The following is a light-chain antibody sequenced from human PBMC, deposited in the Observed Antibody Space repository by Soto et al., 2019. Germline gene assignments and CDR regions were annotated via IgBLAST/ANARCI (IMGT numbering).Light chain of an antibody. CDR3: QQYNSYWT. CDR1: QKVNTC. V-gene: IGKV1-5*01. J-gene: IGKJ1*01. Sequence: MNDSRSTVSAYDRDRGCXSCRASQKVNTCLAWYQQKPGKDPTILIYDASSLQSGVQSRFRRRGSGTEFTLTISSLQTDDFATYYCQQYNSYWTFVQLTTVEIK. CDR2: DAS.